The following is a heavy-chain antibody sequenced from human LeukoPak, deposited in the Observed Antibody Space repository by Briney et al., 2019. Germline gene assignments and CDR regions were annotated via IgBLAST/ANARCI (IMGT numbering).Heavy chain of an antibody. V-gene: IGHV4-59*01. Sequence: PSETLSLTCTVSGGSISSYYWSWIRQPPGKGLEWIGYIYYSGSTNYNPSLKSRVTISVDTSKNQFSLKLSSVTAADTAVYYCARDISGSYYSGGQGTLVTVSS. CDR1: GGSISSYY. J-gene: IGHJ5*01. CDR3: ARDISGSYYS. CDR2: IYYSGST. D-gene: IGHD1-26*01.